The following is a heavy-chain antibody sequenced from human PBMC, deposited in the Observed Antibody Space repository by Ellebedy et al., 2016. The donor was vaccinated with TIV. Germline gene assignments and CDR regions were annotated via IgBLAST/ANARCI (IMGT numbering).Heavy chain of an antibody. CDR1: GYNFSNNW. D-gene: IGHD4-17*01. Sequence: GESLKISCKISGYNFSNNWISWVRQKPGKGLEWMGRIHPSDSDTDYRPSFRGHVTMPVDKSISFAFLQWSSLQASDTAMYYCAGRGDSDFDSWGQGTVVTVSP. V-gene: IGHV5-10-1*01. CDR2: IHPSDSDT. J-gene: IGHJ4*02. CDR3: AGRGDSDFDS.